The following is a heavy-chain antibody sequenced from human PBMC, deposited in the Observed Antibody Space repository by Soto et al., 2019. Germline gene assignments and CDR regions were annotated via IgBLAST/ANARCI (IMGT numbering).Heavy chain of an antibody. CDR1: GFTFSSYG. CDR3: ARDRAGMYYYFYGMDV. V-gene: IGHV3-33*01. J-gene: IGHJ6*02. Sequence: QVQLVESGGGVVQPGRSLRFSCAASGFTFSSYGIHWVRQAPGKGLEWVAVIWYDGSNKYYADSVKGRFTISRDNSKNMLYLQMSSLRAEDTAVYYCARDRAGMYYYFYGMDVWGQGTTVTVSS. D-gene: IGHD1-1*01. CDR2: IWYDGSNK.